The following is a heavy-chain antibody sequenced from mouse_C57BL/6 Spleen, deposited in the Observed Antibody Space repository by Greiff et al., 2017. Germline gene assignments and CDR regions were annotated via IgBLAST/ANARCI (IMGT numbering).Heavy chain of an antibody. CDR3: ARSPPDGYYAMDY. CDR1: GFSLTSYG. Sequence: QVQLKESGPGLVQPSQSLSITCTVSGFSLTSYGVHWVRQSPGKGLEWLGVIWGGGSTDYNAAFISSLSISKDNSKSQVFFKMNSLQADDTAIYYCARSPPDGYYAMDYWGQGTSVTVSS. J-gene: IGHJ4*01. D-gene: IGHD2-3*01. V-gene: IGHV2-2*01. CDR2: IWGGGST.